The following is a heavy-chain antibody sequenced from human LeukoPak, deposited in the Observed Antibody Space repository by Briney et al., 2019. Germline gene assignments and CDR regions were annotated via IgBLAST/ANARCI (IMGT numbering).Heavy chain of an antibody. Sequence: GGSLTLSCAASGFTFSSYAMRWVRQAPGKGLEWVSAISGSGGSTYYADSVKGRFTISRDNSKNTLYLQMNSLRAEDTAVYYCAKGDMVRTPYYYYYGMDVWGQGTTVTVSS. CDR3: AKGDMVRTPYYYYYGMDV. CDR2: ISGSGGST. D-gene: IGHD3-10*01. J-gene: IGHJ6*02. V-gene: IGHV3-23*01. CDR1: GFTFSSYA.